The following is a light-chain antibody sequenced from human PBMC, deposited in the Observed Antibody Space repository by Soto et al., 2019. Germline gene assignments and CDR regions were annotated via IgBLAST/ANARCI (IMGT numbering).Light chain of an antibody. Sequence: DIQMTQSPSSLSASVGDTITITCRARQSISNYLNWYQLKPGKVPKLLIYGASTLQTGVPSRFSGSGSGTDFTLTISSLQPEDYESYYCQQSYSSWATFGGGTKVDIK. V-gene: IGKV1-39*01. CDR1: QSISNY. CDR3: QQSYSSWAT. CDR2: GAS. J-gene: IGKJ4*01.